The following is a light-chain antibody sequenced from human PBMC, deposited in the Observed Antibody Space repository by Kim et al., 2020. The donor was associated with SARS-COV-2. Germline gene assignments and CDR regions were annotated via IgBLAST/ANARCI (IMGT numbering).Light chain of an antibody. Sequence: ASVGHRVTIPARASQGISSNVAWSQQKPGDVPKLLIYDASALLSGAPSRFSGSGSGTDFTLTISSLQPEDVATYSCQKYNAAPWTFGQGSPVDIK. CDR3: QKYNAAPWT. CDR2: DAS. J-gene: IGKJ1*01. CDR1: QGISSN. V-gene: IGKV1-27*01.